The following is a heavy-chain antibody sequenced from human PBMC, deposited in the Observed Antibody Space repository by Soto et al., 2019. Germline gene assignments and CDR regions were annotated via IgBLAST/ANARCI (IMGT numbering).Heavy chain of an antibody. CDR3: ARDPRREGAWIDY. CDR2: INPSGGST. D-gene: IGHD1-1*01. Sequence: XSVKVSCKASVYTFTSYYMHWVRQAPGQGLEWMGIINPSGGSTSYAQKFQGRVTMTRDTSTSTVYMELSGLRSEDTAVYYCARDPRREGAWIDYWGQGTLVTVS. J-gene: IGHJ4*02. V-gene: IGHV1-46*01. CDR1: VYTFTSYY.